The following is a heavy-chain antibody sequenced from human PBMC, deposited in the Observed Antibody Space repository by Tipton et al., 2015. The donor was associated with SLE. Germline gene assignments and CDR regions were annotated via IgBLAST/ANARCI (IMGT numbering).Heavy chain of an antibody. CDR1: GFTVSSNY. CDR2: IYSGGST. J-gene: IGHJ6*02. Sequence: SLRLSCAASGFTVSSNYMSWVRQAPGKGLAWVSVIYSGGSTYYADSVKGRFTISRDNSKNTLYLQMNSLRAEDTAVYYCAKDGAQQLVRPDYYYYGMDVWGQGTTVTVSS. CDR3: AKDGAQQLVRPDYYYYGMDV. V-gene: IGHV3-66*02. D-gene: IGHD6-13*01.